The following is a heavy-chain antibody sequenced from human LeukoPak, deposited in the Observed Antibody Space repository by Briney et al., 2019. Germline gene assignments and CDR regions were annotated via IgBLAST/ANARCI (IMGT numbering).Heavy chain of an antibody. V-gene: IGHV4-30-4*01. J-gene: IGHJ4*02. CDR2: IYYSGST. CDR3: AREDNDYGGTTPFFDY. Sequence: SQTLSLTCTVSGGSISSGDYYWSWIRQPPGKGLEWIGYIYYSGSTYYDPSLKSRVTISVDTSKNQFSPKLSSVTAADTAVYYCAREDNDYGGTTPFFDYWGQGTLVTVSS. D-gene: IGHD4-23*01. CDR1: GGSISSGDYY.